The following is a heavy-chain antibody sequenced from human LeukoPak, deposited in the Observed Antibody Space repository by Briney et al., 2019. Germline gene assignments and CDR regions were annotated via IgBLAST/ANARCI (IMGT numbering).Heavy chain of an antibody. J-gene: IGHJ5*02. Sequence: SETLSLTCTVSGGSISSSSYYWGWIRQPPGKGLEWIGSIYYSGSTYYNPSLKSRVTISVDTSKNQFSLKLSSVTAAETAVYYCAREGDSSGWYGGWFDPWGQGTLVTVSS. CDR1: GGSISSSSYY. CDR3: AREGDSSGWYGGWFDP. CDR2: IYYSGST. V-gene: IGHV4-39*02. D-gene: IGHD6-19*01.